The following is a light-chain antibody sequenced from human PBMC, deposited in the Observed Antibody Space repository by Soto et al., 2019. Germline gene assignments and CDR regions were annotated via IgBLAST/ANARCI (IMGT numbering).Light chain of an antibody. CDR3: QHLNTYPP. Sequence: IQLTQSPSSLSASVGDRVTITCRASQGISTFLAWYQQKPGKAPKLLIYGASTLQSGVPSRFSGSGSGTDFTLTITSLQPEDFATYYCQHLNTYPPFGPGTRWIS. CDR2: GAS. V-gene: IGKV1-9*01. J-gene: IGKJ3*01. CDR1: QGISTF.